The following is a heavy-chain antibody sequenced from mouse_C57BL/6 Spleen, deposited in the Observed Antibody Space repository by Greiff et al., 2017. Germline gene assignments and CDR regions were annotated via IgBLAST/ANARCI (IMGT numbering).Heavy chain of an antibody. V-gene: IGHV1-72*01. CDR3: ARDTTVVARGTWFAY. CDR1: GYNFTSYW. CDR2: IDPNSGGT. D-gene: IGHD1-1*01. J-gene: IGHJ3*01. Sequence: QVQLQQPGAELVKPGASVKLSCKASGYNFTSYWMHWVKQRPGRGLEWIGRIDPNSGGTKYNEKFKSKATLTVDKPSSTAYMQLSSLTSEDSAVYDCARDTTVVARGTWFAYLGQGTLVTVSA.